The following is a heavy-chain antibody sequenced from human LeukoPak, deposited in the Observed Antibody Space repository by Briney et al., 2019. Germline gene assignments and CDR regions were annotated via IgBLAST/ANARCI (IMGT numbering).Heavy chain of an antibody. J-gene: IGHJ4*02. V-gene: IGHV3-48*03. CDR1: GFTFSNYE. CDR3: ARDSAGSYADY. Sequence: PGGSLRLSCAASGFTFSNYEMNWVRQAPGKGLEWVSYISGSGSTIYYADSVKGRFTISRDNAKNSLYLQMNSLRVDDTAVYYCARDSAGSYADYWGQGTLVTVS. CDR2: ISGSGSTI. D-gene: IGHD1-26*01.